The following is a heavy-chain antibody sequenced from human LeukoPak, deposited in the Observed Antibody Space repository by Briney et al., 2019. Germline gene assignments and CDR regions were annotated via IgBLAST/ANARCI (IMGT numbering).Heavy chain of an antibody. CDR1: GGSISSSSYY. J-gene: IGHJ5*02. CDR2: IYYSGST. Sequence: SETLSLTCTVSGGSISSSSYYWGWIRQPPGKGLEWIGSIYYSGSTYYNPSLKSRVTISVDTSKNQFSLKLSSVTAADTAVYYCARPVEAARSQGDWFDPWGQGTLVTVSS. V-gene: IGHV4-39*01. D-gene: IGHD6-6*01. CDR3: ARPVEAARSQGDWFDP.